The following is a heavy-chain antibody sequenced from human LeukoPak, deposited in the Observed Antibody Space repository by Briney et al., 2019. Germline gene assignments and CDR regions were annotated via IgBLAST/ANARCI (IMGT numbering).Heavy chain of an antibody. D-gene: IGHD3-3*01. V-gene: IGHV4-59*01. CDR3: ARVVYYDFWSGYSNWFDP. CDR1: GGSISSYY. J-gene: IGHJ5*02. Sequence: SDTLSLTCTVSGGSISSYYWSWIRQPPGKGLEWIGYIYYSGSTNYNPSLKSRVTISVDTSKNQFSLKLSSVTAADTAVYYCARVVYYDFWSGYSNWFDPWGQGTLVTVSS. CDR2: IYYSGST.